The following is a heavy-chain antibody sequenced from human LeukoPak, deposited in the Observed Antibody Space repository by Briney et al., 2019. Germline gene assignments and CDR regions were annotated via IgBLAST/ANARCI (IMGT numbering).Heavy chain of an antibody. CDR3: AREAGDSSASYFDY. CDR2: IGTAGDT. CDR1: GFTFSSYD. J-gene: IGHJ4*02. D-gene: IGHD3-22*01. Sequence: GGSLRLSCAASGFTFSSYDMHWVRQATGKGLEWVSAIGTAGDTYYPGSVKGRFTISRENAKNSLYLQMNSLRAGDTAVYYCAREAGDSSASYFDYWGQGTLVTVSS. V-gene: IGHV3-13*04.